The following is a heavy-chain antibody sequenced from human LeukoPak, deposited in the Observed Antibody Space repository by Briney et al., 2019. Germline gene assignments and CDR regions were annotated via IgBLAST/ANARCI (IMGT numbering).Heavy chain of an antibody. J-gene: IGHJ4*02. V-gene: IGHV1-2*02. CDR2: INPNSGGT. Sequence: ASVKVSCKASGGTFSSYAISWVRQAPGQGLEWMGWINPNSGGTNYAQKFQGRVTMTRDTSISTAYMELSRLRSDDTAVYYCARDTAHDYYDSSGYGDDWGQGTLVTVSS. CDR1: GGTFSSYA. D-gene: IGHD3-22*01. CDR3: ARDTAHDYYDSSGYGDD.